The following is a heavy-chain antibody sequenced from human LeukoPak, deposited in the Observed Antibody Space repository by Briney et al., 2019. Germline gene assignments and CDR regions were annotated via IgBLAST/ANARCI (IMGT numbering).Heavy chain of an antibody. J-gene: IGHJ4*02. CDR3: ASGYPTGTPDY. CDR2: ISAYNGNT. CDR1: GYTFTGYY. Sequence: ASVKVSCKASGYTFTGYYMHWVRQAPGQGLEWMGWISAYNGNTNYAQKLQGRVTMTTDTSTSTAYMELRSLRSDDTAVYYCASGYPTGTPDYWGQGTLVTVSS. V-gene: IGHV1-18*04. D-gene: IGHD1-1*01.